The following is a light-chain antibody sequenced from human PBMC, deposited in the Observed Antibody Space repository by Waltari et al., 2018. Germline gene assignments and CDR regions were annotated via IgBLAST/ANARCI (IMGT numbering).Light chain of an antibody. CDR2: DVS. Sequence: QSALTQPRSVSGSPGHSVTISCTGTSSDVGGYDYFSWYQQYPGKAPKLVIYDVSKRPSGVPDRFSGSKSGNTASLTISGLQAEDEADYNCCSYAGRATWAFGGGTKLTVL. J-gene: IGLJ3*02. CDR1: SSDVGGYDY. CDR3: CSYAGRATWA. V-gene: IGLV2-11*01.